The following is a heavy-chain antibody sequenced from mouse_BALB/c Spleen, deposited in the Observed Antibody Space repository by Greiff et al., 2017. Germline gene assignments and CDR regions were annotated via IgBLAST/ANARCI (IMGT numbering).Heavy chain of an antibody. CDR2: IWGDGST. D-gene: IGHD2-4*01. J-gene: IGHJ3*01. Sequence: VKLMESGPGLVAPSQSLSIACTVSGFSLPGYGVNWVRQPPGKGLEWLGMIWGDGSTDYNSALKSRLSISKDNSKSQVFLKMNSLQTDDTARYYCARDSYDYDGFAYWGQGTLVTVSA. CDR1: GFSLPGYG. V-gene: IGHV2-6-7*01. CDR3: ARDSYDYDGFAY.